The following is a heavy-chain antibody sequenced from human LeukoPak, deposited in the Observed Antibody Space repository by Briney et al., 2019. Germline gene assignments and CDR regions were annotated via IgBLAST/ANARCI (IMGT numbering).Heavy chain of an antibody. J-gene: IGHJ3*02. V-gene: IGHV1-18*01. D-gene: IGHD1-26*01. CDR1: GYTFTSYG. CDR2: ISAYNGNT. CDR3: ARDKGSYYRTDDAFDI. Sequence: GASVKVSCKASGYTFTSYGISWLRQAPGQGLEWMGWISAYNGNTNYAQKLQGRVTMTTDTSTSTAYMELRRLRSDDTAVYYCARDKGSYYRTDDAFDIWGQGTMVTVSS.